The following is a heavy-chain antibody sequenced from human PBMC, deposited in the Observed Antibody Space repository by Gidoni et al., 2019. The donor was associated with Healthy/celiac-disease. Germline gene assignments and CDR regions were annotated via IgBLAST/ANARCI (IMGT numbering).Heavy chain of an antibody. Sequence: QVQLVESGGGVVQPGRSLRLSCAASGFTFSRYGMHWVRQAPGKGLEWVAVIWYDGSNKYYADSVKGRFTISRDNSKNTLYLQMNSLRAEDTAVYYCARDRPYYYDSSGYYFDYWGQGTLVTVSX. CDR1: GFTFSRYG. V-gene: IGHV3-33*01. D-gene: IGHD3-22*01. CDR3: ARDRPYYYDSSGYYFDY. J-gene: IGHJ4*02. CDR2: IWYDGSNK.